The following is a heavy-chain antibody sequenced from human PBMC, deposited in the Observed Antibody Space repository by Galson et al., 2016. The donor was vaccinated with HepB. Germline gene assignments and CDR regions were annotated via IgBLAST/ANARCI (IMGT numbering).Heavy chain of an antibody. J-gene: IGHJ2*01. D-gene: IGHD6-19*01. CDR2: ISSNSSYI. Sequence: SLRLSCAASGFTFSSYSMNWVRQAPGKGLEWVSSISSNSSYIYYADSVRGRFTISRDNAKNSLYLQMNSLRAEDTAVYYCARLFSAVVAGYWYFDLWGRGTLVTVSS. CDR3: ARLFSAVVAGYWYFDL. V-gene: IGHV3-21*01. CDR1: GFTFSSYS.